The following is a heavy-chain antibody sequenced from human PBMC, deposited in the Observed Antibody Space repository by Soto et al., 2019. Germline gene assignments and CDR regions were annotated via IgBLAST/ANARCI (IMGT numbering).Heavy chain of an antibody. J-gene: IGHJ6*02. CDR2: IIPIFGTA. CDR1: GGTFSGYA. Sequence: SVKVSWKASGGTFSGYAISWVRQAPGQGLEWMGGIIPIFGTANYAQKFQGRVTITADQSTSTASMELSSLRAEDTAVYYWARGKRRRAAAGTYYGMDVWRQGTTVTVPS. D-gene: IGHD6-13*01. V-gene: IGHV1-69*13. CDR3: ARGKRRRAAAGTYYGMDV.